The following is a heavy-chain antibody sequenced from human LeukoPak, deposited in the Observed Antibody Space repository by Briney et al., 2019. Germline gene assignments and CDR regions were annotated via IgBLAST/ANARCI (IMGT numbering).Heavy chain of an antibody. D-gene: IGHD3-10*01. CDR1: GVYISSYY. V-gene: IGHV4-4*07. CDR3: ARQESTYYYYGMDV. CDR2: IYTTGRT. Sequence: SETLSLTCTVSGVYISSYYWSWIRQPAARGLEWIGRIYTTGRTNYNASLKSRVIMSVDTSNDQFSLKLSSATAADTAVYYCARQESTYYYYGMDVWGQGTTVTVPS. J-gene: IGHJ6*02.